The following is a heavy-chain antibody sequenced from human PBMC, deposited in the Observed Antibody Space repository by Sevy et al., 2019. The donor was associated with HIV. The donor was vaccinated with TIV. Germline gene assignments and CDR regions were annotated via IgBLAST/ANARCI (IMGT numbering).Heavy chain of an antibody. CDR3: AKEGTNIRSWFDP. CDR1: GYSFTNYG. Sequence: ASVKVSCKASGYSFTNYGIGWVRQAPGQGLEWMGWISGYNGYTNYAQNLQGRVTMTTDTSTSTAYMELRSLRSDDTAIYYCAKEGTNIRSWFDPWGQGTLVTVSS. J-gene: IGHJ5*02. D-gene: IGHD3-3*02. CDR2: ISGYNGYT. V-gene: IGHV1-18*01.